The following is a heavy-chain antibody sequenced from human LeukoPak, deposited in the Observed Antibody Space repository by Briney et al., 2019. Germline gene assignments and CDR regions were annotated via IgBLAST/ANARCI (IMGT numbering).Heavy chain of an antibody. J-gene: IGHJ4*02. CDR2: IYYSGST. CDR3: ARDRNYYDSSGYYFDY. V-gene: IGHV4-30-4*08. CDR1: GGSISSGDYY. D-gene: IGHD3-22*01. Sequence: SETLSLTCTVSGGSISSGDYYWSWIRQPLGKGLEWIGYIYYSGSTYYNPSLKSRVTISVDTSKNQFSLKLSSVTAADTAVYYCARDRNYYDSSGYYFDYWGQGTLVTVSS.